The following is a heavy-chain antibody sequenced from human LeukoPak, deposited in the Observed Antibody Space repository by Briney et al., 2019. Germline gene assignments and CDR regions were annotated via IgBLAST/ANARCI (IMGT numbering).Heavy chain of an antibody. CDR1: GGSISSYY. V-gene: IGHV4-59*08. J-gene: IGHJ4*02. CDR3: ARGAASDY. CDR2: IYYSGKT. Sequence: SPTLSLTCTVSGGSISSYYWNSIRQPPGKGLEWIGYIYYSGKTYYNPSLKSRVTISVDTSKNQFSLKLSSVTAADTAVYFCARGAASDYWGQGTLVTVSS.